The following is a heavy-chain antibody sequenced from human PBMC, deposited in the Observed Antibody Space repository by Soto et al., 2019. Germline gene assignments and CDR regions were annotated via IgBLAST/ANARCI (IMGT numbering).Heavy chain of an antibody. V-gene: IGHV1-2*02. Sequence: DSVNVSCKTSGYTFSDHYTHWVRQAPGQGLEWMGWINPNSGGTGYAEKFQGRVTMTRDTSISTAYMELNRLNSDDTAVYYCVRGGPVAGPTSSEVYHPFGFCGQVPLVPVSP. D-gene: IGHD6-19*01. CDR3: VRGGPVAGPTSSEVYHPFGF. CDR1: GYTFSDHY. J-gene: IGHJ4*02. CDR2: INPNSGGT.